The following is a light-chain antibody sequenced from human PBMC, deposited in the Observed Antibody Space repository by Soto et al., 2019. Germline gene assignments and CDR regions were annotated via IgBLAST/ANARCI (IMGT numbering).Light chain of an antibody. CDR3: AAWDGSLNGVL. V-gene: IGLV1-44*01. Sequence: QSVLTQPPSASGTPGQRVTISCSGSSSNIGSNTVNWYHQLPGTAPKLVIYSNNQRPSGVPDRFSGSKSGTSASLAISGLQSEDEADYYWAAWDGSLNGVLFGGGTKVTVL. CDR2: SNN. J-gene: IGLJ2*01. CDR1: SSNIGSNT.